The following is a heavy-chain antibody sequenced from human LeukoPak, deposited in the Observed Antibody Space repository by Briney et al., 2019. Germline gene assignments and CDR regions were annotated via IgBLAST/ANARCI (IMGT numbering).Heavy chain of an antibody. CDR1: GGSFSGYY. J-gene: IGHJ6*03. D-gene: IGHD2-15*01. CDR2: INHSGST. CDR3: ARGLYCSGGSCYSEDYYYMDV. V-gene: IGHV4-34*01. Sequence: SETLSLTCAVYGGSFSGYYWGWIRQPPGKGLEWIGEINHSGSTNYNPSLKSRVTISVDTSKNQFSLKLSSVTAADTAVYYCARGLYCSGGSCYSEDYYYMDVWGKGTTVTVSS.